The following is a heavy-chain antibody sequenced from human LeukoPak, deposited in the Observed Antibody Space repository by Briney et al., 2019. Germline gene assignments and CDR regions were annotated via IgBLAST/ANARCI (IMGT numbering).Heavy chain of an antibody. CDR2: ISGSGSNT. V-gene: IGHV3-23*01. Sequence: QSGGSLRLSCAASGITFSGSGMSWVRQAPGKGLEWVSTISGSGSNTHYSDSVKGRFTISRDNSKNTLYLQMNSLRAEDTAVYYCARRAGAYSHPYDYWGQGTLVTVSS. D-gene: IGHD4/OR15-4a*01. CDR3: ARRAGAYSHPYDY. CDR1: GITFSGSG. J-gene: IGHJ4*02.